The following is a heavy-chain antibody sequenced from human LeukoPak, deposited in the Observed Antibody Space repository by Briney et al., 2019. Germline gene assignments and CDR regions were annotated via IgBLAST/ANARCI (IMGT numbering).Heavy chain of an antibody. CDR1: GGSISSSSYY. J-gene: IGHJ4*02. CDR3: ARDPTLLWFGEPLDY. D-gene: IGHD3-10*01. Sequence: PSETLSLTCTVSGGSISSSSYYWGWIRQPPGKGLEWIGSIYYSGSTYYNPSLKSRVTISVDTSKNQFSLKLSSVTAADTAVYYCARDPTLLWFGEPLDYWGQGTLVTVSS. V-gene: IGHV4-39*07. CDR2: IYYSGST.